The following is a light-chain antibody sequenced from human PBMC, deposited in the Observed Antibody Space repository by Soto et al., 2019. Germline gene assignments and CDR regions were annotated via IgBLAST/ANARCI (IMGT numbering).Light chain of an antibody. Sequence: QSVLTQPPSVSGAPGQRVTISCTGSSSNIGAGYDLHWYQQLPGTAPKLLIYGNSNRPSGVPDRFSGSKSGTSASLAITGLQAEDEADYYCQSYDDSLSGPFYVFGTGTKLTVL. CDR3: QSYDDSLSGPFYV. CDR2: GNS. J-gene: IGLJ1*01. CDR1: SSNIGAGYD. V-gene: IGLV1-40*01.